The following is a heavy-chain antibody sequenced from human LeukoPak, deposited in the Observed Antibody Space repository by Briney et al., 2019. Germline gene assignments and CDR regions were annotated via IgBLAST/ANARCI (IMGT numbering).Heavy chain of an antibody. CDR3: ARVGGTNFYYYGLDV. J-gene: IGHJ6*02. CDR2: IYGSGST. V-gene: IGHV4-59*01. D-gene: IGHD3-3*01. CDR1: GFTFSSSA. Sequence: GSLRLSYTASGFTFSSSAMSWVRQPPGKGLEWIGYIYGSGSTNYNPSLKSRVTISVDTSKNQFSLKLNSVTAADTAVYYCARVGGTNFYYYGLDVWGQGTTVTVSS.